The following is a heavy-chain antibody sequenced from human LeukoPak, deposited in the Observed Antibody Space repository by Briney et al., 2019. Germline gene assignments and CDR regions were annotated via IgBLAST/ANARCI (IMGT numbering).Heavy chain of an antibody. D-gene: IGHD3-9*01. V-gene: IGHV1-69*06. J-gene: IGHJ4*02. Sequence: ASVKVTCKASGGTFSSYAISWVRQAPGQGLEWMGGIIPIFGTENYAHKFQGRVTITADKSTSTGYMELSSLRSEDTAVYYCAIPHYDILTCFTLDYWGQGTLVTVSS. CDR1: GGTFSSYA. CDR3: AIPHYDILTCFTLDY. CDR2: IIPIFGTE.